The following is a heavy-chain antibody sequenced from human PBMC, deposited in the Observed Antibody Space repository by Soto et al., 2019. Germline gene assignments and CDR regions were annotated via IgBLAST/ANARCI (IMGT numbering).Heavy chain of an antibody. Sequence: GGSLRLSCAASGFTFTSYWMHWVGQAPEKGLVWVARVDSEGICTSYADSVKGRFTISRDNAKNTLYLQMNDLRVEDTAVYYCGSVFEYWGQGSLVTVSS. J-gene: IGHJ4*02. CDR3: GSVFEY. V-gene: IGHV3-74*01. CDR2: VDSEGICT. CDR1: GFTFTSYW.